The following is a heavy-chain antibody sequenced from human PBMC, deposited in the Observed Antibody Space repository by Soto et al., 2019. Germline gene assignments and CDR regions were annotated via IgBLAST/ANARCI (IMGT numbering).Heavy chain of an antibody. CDR2: TYYRSKWYN. CDR1: GDSVSSNSAA. J-gene: IGHJ6*02. D-gene: IGHD6-13*01. V-gene: IGHV6-1*01. CDR3: ASGIAAAGTPYYYGMDV. Sequence: SQTLSLTCXISGDSVSSNSAAWNWIRQSPSRGLEWLGRTYYRSKWYNDYAVSVKSRITINPDTSKNQFSLQLNSVTPEDTAVYYCASGIAAAGTPYYYGMDVWGQGTTVTVSS.